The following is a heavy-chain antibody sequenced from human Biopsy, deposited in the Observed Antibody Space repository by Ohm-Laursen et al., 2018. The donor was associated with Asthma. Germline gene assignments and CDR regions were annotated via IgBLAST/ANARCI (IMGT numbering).Heavy chain of an antibody. J-gene: IGHJ3*02. Sequence: ASVKVSCKVSGYTFINYAIHWVRQAPGQRLEWMGWINAGNGNTKYSRKFQGRVTITRDTSASTAYMDLSSLRSEDTAVYYCARTYYDFLTGQVIDAFAIWGQGTMVTVSS. CDR1: GYTFINYA. D-gene: IGHD3-9*01. V-gene: IGHV1-3*01. CDR2: INAGNGNT. CDR3: ARTYYDFLTGQVIDAFAI.